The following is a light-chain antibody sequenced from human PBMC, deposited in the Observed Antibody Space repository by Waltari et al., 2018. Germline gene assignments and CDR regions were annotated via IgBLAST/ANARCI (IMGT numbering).Light chain of an antibody. CDR1: SSDVGVYNY. Sequence: SGSPGQSISISCTGTSSDVGVYNYVSWYHQHPGNAPKLMIYEVSNRPSGVSNRFSGSKSGNTASLTISGLQAGDEADYYCSSYTTSSTWVFGGGTKLTVL. CDR2: EVS. V-gene: IGLV2-14*01. J-gene: IGLJ3*02. CDR3: SSYTTSSTWV.